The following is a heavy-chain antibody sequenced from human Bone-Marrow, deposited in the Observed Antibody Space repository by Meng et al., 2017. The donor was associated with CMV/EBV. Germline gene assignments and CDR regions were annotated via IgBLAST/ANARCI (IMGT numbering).Heavy chain of an antibody. CDR2: INHGGST. J-gene: IGHJ4*02. CDR3: ARGYLMDPAMGSHFDY. D-gene: IGHD5-18*01. V-gene: IGHV4-38-2*02. Sequence: SETLSLTCTVSGYSISSGYYWGWIRQPPGKGLEWIGEINHGGSTNYNPSLKSRVTISVDTSKNQFSLKLSSVIAADTAVYYCARGYLMDPAMGSHFDYWGQGTLVTVSS. CDR1: GYSISSGYY.